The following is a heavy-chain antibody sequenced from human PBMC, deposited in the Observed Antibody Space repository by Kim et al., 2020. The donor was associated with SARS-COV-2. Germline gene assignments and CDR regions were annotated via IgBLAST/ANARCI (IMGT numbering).Heavy chain of an antibody. CDR3: ARHLAGYSSGWHTMGDY. V-gene: IGHV5-10-1*01. D-gene: IGHD6-19*01. CDR2: IDPSDSYT. CDR1: GYSFTSYW. Sequence: GESLKISCKGSGYSFTSYWISWVRQMPGKGLEWMGRIDPSDSYTNYSPSFQGHVTISADKSISTAYLQWSSLKASDTAMYYCARHLAGYSSGWHTMGDYWGQGTLVTVSS. J-gene: IGHJ4*02.